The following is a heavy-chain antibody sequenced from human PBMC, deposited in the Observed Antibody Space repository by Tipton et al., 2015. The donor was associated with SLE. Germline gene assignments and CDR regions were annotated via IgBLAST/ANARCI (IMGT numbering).Heavy chain of an antibody. Sequence: TLSLTCAVYGESFSGYYWSWIRQPPGKGLEWIGEINHSGSTNYNPSLKSRVTISVDTSKNQFSLRLTSVTAADTAVYYCARAEMTTEGSAFYFYVDVWGKGTTVTVSS. CDR1: GESFSGYY. V-gene: IGHV4-34*01. J-gene: IGHJ6*03. D-gene: IGHD5-24*01. CDR3: ARAEMTTEGSAFYFYVDV. CDR2: INHSGST.